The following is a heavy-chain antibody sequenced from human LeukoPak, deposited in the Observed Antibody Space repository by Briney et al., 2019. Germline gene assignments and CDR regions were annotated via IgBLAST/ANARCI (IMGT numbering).Heavy chain of an antibody. CDR3: VTVTNGGGY. J-gene: IGHJ4*02. Sequence: GASETVSLKGSGDTFSIYAISWVRNAPGPGPEWKGRIIPILGIANYAQKFQGRLTITADKSTNTAYMELSGLRSEDTDVYYCVTVTNGGGYWGQGTLVTVSS. CDR1: GDTFSIYA. D-gene: IGHD4-17*01. CDR2: IIPILGIA. V-gene: IGHV1-69*04.